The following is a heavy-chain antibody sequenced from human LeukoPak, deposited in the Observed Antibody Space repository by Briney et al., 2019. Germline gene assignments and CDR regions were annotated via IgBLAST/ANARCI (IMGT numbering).Heavy chain of an antibody. CDR2: INKDGSEK. CDR3: ATDLNWVSH. Sequence: PGESLRLSCIGSGMNNYWMTWVRQAPGKGLQSLANINKDGSEKYYLDSVKGRITISRDNMKNSVFLGINSLRAEDTGIYYCATDLNWVSHWGQGTLVTVSS. V-gene: IGHV3-7*01. D-gene: IGHD3-16*01. CDR1: GMNNYW. J-gene: IGHJ4*02.